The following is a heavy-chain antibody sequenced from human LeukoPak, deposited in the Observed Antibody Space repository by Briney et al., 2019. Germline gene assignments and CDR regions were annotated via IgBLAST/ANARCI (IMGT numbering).Heavy chain of an antibody. D-gene: IGHD2-15*01. CDR1: GFTFSSSA. J-gene: IGHJ1*01. V-gene: IGHV3-23*01. CDR2: ISNNGGYT. Sequence: GGSLRLSCAASGFTFSSSAMSWVRQAPGNGLEWVSAISNNGGYTYYADSVQGRFTISRDNSKSTLCLQMNSLRGEETDVYYCAKQLGYCSDGSCYFPYWGQGTLVTVSS. CDR3: AKQLGYCSDGSCYFPY.